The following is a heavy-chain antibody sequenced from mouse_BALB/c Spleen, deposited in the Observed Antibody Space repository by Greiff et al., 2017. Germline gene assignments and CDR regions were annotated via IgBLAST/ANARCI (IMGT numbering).Heavy chain of an antibody. CDR3: ASGYDPIGMDY. V-gene: IGHV14-1*02. CDR2: IDPENGNT. CDR1: GFNIKDYY. Sequence: VHVKQSGAELVRPGALVKLSCKASGFNIKDYYMRWVKQRPEQGLEWIGWIDPENGNTIYDAKFQGKASITADTSSNTAYLQLSSLTSEDTAVYYCASGYDPIGMDYWGQGTSVTVSS. D-gene: IGHD2-2*01. J-gene: IGHJ4*01.